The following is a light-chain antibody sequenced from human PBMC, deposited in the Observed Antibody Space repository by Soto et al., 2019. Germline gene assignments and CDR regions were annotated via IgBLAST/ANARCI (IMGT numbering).Light chain of an antibody. CDR1: QSVSSS. Sequence: EVVLTQSPATLSLSPGATATPSCGASQSVSSSLAWYQQKPGQAPRLLIYDASSRATGIPARFSGSGSGTDFTLSISRLEPEDFAVYYCQQYASSPLLTFGGGTKVDIK. CDR3: QQYASSPLLT. CDR2: DAS. V-gene: IGKV3D-20*01. J-gene: IGKJ4*01.